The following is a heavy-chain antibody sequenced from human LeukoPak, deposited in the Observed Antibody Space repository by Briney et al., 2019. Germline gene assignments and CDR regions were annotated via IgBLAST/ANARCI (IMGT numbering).Heavy chain of an antibody. V-gene: IGHV6-1*01. CDR3: AREGVAGDNWFDP. D-gene: IGHD6-19*01. CDR2: TYYRSKWYN. Sequence: SQTLSLTCAISGDSVSNDGASWNWIRQSPSRGLEWLVRTYYRSKWYNDYAISLKSRITINPDTSKNQFSLQLSSVSPEDTAMYWCAREGVAGDNWFDPWGQGTLVTVSS. CDR1: GDSVSNDGAS. J-gene: IGHJ5*02.